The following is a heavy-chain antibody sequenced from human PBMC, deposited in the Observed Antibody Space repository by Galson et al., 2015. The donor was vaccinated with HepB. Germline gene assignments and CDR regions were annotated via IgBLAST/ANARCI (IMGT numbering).Heavy chain of an antibody. CDR3: AKDGPPKGCSSTSCPYGMDV. CDR1: GFTFSSYA. CDR2: ISGSGGST. Sequence: SLRLSCAASGFTFSSYAMHWVRQAPGKGLEWVSAISGSGGSTYYADSVKGRFTISRDNSKNTLYLQMNSLRAEDTAVYYCAKDGPPKGCSSTSCPYGMDVWGQGTTVTVSS. V-gene: IGHV3-23*01. D-gene: IGHD2-2*01. J-gene: IGHJ6*02.